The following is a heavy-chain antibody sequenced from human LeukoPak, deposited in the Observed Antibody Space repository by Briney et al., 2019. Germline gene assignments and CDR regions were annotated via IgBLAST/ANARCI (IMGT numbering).Heavy chain of an antibody. J-gene: IGHJ4*02. Sequence: GASVKVSCKASGYTFTGYYMHWVRQAPGQGFEWLGWISAYNGNTHYAQKLQGRVTLTTDTSTSTAYMEVRSLRSDDTAVYFCARVIPDYYDSSGYPLFFDYWGQGTLVTVSS. CDR1: GYTFTGYY. CDR2: ISAYNGNT. V-gene: IGHV1-18*04. CDR3: ARVIPDYYDSSGYPLFFDY. D-gene: IGHD3-22*01.